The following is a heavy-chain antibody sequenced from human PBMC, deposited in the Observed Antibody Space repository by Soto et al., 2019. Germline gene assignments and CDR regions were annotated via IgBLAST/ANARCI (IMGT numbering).Heavy chain of an antibody. J-gene: IGHJ5*02. Sequence: ESGGGLVQPGGSLRLSCSFTFSMYSMNWVRQAPGKGLGWVASISSCGDYIKYADSVKGRFTISRDNAKNSVSLQMNSLRVDDTAIYFCTRDQGGSYDSWFDPWGQGTLVTVSS. CDR1: FTFSMYS. D-gene: IGHD1-26*01. CDR2: ISSCGDYI. CDR3: TRDQGGSYDSWFDP. V-gene: IGHV3-21*01.